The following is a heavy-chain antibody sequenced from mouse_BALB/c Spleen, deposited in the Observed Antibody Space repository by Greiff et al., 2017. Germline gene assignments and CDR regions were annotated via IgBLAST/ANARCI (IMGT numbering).Heavy chain of an antibody. CDR1: GYTFTSYW. J-gene: IGHJ4*01. CDR3: TRGYDTRYYAMDY. CDR2: IYPSDSYT. V-gene: IGHV1-69*02. D-gene: IGHD2-14*01. Sequence: QVQLQQPGAELVRPGASVKLSCKASGYTFTSYWINWVKQRPGQGLEWIGNIYPSDSYTNYNQKFKDKATLTVDKSSSTAYMQLSSPTSEDSAVYYCTRGYDTRYYAMDYWGQGTSVTVSS.